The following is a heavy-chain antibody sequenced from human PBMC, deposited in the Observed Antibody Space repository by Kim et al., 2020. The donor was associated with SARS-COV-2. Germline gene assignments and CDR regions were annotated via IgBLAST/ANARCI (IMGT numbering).Heavy chain of an antibody. J-gene: IGHJ4*02. CDR3: TKRTSGAWPFDY. CDR2: IGITGGNT. D-gene: IGHD2-2*01. CDR1: GFTFTSYA. Sequence: GGSLRLSCEASGFTFTSYAMTWVRQAPGKGLEWVASIGITGGNTYYADSVKGRFTISRDNSRDTLFLHMNSLRAEDTAVYYCTKRTSGAWPFDYWDQGTLVTVSS. V-gene: IGHV3-23*01.